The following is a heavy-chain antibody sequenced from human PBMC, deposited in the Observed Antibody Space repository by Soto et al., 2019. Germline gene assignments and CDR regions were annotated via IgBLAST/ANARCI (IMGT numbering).Heavy chain of an antibody. V-gene: IGHV3-11*06. J-gene: IGHJ3*02. CDR3: ASDGYSIKGAFDI. Sequence: GSLRLSCAASGFTFSDYYMSWIRQAPGKGLEWVSYISSSSSYTNYADSVKGRFTISRDNAKNSLYLQMNSLRAEDTAVYYCASDGYSIKGAFDIWGQGTMVTVSS. CDR1: GFTFSDYY. CDR2: ISSSSSYT. D-gene: IGHD3-22*01.